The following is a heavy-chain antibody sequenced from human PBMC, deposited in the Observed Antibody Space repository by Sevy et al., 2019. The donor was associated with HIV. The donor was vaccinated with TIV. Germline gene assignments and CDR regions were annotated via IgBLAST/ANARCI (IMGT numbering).Heavy chain of an antibody. CDR3: ASALDGYSSGWYEDYYYGMDV. CDR1: GFTFSSYW. V-gene: IGHV3-7*01. CDR2: IKQDGSEK. Sequence: GGSLRLSCAASGFTFSSYWMSWVRQAPGKGLEWVANIKQDGSEKYYVDSVKGRFTISRDNAKNSLYLQMNSLKAEDTAVYYGASALDGYSSGWYEDYYYGMDVWGQGTTVTVSS. D-gene: IGHD6-19*01. J-gene: IGHJ6*02.